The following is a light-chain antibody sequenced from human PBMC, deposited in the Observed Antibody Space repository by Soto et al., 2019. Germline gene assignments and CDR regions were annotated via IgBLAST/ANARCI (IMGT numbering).Light chain of an antibody. CDR2: EVT. J-gene: IGLJ1*01. CDR1: SSDVGAYNF. Sequence: QSALTQPASVSGSPGQSITISCTVSSSDVGAYNFVSWYQHHPGKAPKLILYEVTTHPSGVSSRFSGSKSGNTASLTISGLQADDEANYYCSSYTSSNTPYVFGTGTKVTLL. V-gene: IGLV2-14*01. CDR3: SSYTSSNTPYV.